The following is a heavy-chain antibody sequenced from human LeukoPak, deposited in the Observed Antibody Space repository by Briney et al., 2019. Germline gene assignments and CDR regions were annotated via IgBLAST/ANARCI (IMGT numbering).Heavy chain of an antibody. CDR3: ATAVTGTTSYFDY. D-gene: IGHD1-20*01. CDR1: GYTLTELS. V-gene: IGHV1-24*01. CDR2: FDPEDGET. Sequence: SVKVSCKVSGYTLTELSMHWVRQAPGKGLEWMGGFDPEDGETIYAQKFQGRVTMSEDTSTDTAYMELSSLRSEDTAVYYCATAVTGTTSYFDYWGQGTLVTVSS. J-gene: IGHJ4*02.